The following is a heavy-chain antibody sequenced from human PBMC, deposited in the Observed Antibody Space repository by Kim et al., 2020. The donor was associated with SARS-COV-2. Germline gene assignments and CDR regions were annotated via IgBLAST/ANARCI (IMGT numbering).Heavy chain of an antibody. CDR2: ISGSGGST. J-gene: IGHJ4*02. V-gene: IGHV3-23*01. CDR1: GFTFSSYA. D-gene: IGHD6-19*01. Sequence: GGSLRLSCAASGFTFSSYAMSWVRQAPGKGLEWVSAISGSGGSTYYADSVKGRFTISRDNSKNTLYLQMNSLRAEDTAVYYCAKGKACRTECIAVAGSSWGQGTLVTVSS. CDR3: AKGKACRTECIAVAGSS.